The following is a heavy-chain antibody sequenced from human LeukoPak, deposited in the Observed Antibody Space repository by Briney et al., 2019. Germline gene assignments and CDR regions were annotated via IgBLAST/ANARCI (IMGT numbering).Heavy chain of an antibody. CDR3: ARDSGYSSSEDY. V-gene: IGHV3-21*01. CDR2: ITSSSSYI. Sequence: GGSLRLSCAASGFTFSSYSMNWVRQAPGKGLEWVSFITSSSSYIKYADSLKGRFTISRDNAKNTLYLQMNSLRAEDTAVYYCARDSGYSSSEDYWGQGTLVTVSS. J-gene: IGHJ4*02. CDR1: GFTFSSYS. D-gene: IGHD6-13*01.